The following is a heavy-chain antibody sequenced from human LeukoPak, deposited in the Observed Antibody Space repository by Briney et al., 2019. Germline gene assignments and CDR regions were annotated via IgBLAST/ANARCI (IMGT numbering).Heavy chain of an antibody. Sequence: ASVKVSCKASGYTFTSYGISWVRQAPGQGLEWMGWISAYNGNTNYAQKLQGRVTMTTDTSTSTAYMELRSLRSDDTAVYYCARDWKDIVVVPAANDAFDTWGQGTMVTVSS. CDR3: ARDWKDIVVVPAANDAFDT. CDR1: GYTFTSYG. V-gene: IGHV1-18*01. CDR2: ISAYNGNT. J-gene: IGHJ3*02. D-gene: IGHD2-2*01.